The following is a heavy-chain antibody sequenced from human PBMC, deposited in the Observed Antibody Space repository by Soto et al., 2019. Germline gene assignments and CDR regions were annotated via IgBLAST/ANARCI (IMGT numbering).Heavy chain of an antibody. CDR3: ARRLYYYGSGTPANFDY. Sequence: SETLSLTSPVSGVSIRSSSYYWGWIRQPPGKGLEWIGSIYYSGSTYYNPSLKSRVTISVDTSKNQFSLKLSSVTAADTAVYYCARRLYYYGSGTPANFDYWGQGTLVTVSS. CDR1: GVSIRSSSYY. CDR2: IYYSGST. J-gene: IGHJ4*02. V-gene: IGHV4-39*01. D-gene: IGHD3-10*01.